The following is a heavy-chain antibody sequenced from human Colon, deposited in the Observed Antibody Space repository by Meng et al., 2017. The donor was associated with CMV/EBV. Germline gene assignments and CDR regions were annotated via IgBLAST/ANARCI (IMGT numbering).Heavy chain of an antibody. J-gene: IGHJ4*02. Sequence: GESLKISCAASGFTFSRYAIHWVRQAPGKGLEWVALISSDGNIKYYADSVKGRFTISRDNSKNTLSLQMNNLRPDDTSVYYCARVGDYPGGYYDSWGQGTLVKVS. CDR2: ISSDGNIK. CDR1: GFTFSRYA. D-gene: IGHD3-10*01. CDR3: ARVGDYPGGYYDS. V-gene: IGHV3-30-3*01.